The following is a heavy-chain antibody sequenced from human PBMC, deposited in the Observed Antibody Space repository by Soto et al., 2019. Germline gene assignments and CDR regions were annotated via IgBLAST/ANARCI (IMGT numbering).Heavy chain of an antibody. CDR1: GFTFSSYS. CDR3: VSSITGTFDAFDI. Sequence: TGGSLRLSCAASGFTFSSYSMNWVRQAPGKGLEWVSSISNSSSYIYYADSVKGRFTISRDNAKNSLYLQMNSLRAEDTAVYYCVSSITGTFDAFDIWGQGTMVTVSS. CDR2: ISNSSSYI. V-gene: IGHV3-21*01. J-gene: IGHJ3*02. D-gene: IGHD1-20*01.